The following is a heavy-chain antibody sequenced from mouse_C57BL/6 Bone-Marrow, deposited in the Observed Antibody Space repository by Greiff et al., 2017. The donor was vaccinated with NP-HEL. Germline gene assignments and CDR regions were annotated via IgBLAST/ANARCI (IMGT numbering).Heavy chain of an antibody. CDR3: ARLHYGAYYFDY. J-gene: IGHJ2*01. V-gene: IGHV3-8*01. CDR2: ISYSGST. CDR1: GYSIPSDY. Sequence: EVQLVESGPGLAKPSQTLSLTCSVTGYSIPSDYWNWIRKFPGNKLEYMGYISYSGSTYYNPSLKSRISITRDTSKNQYYLQLNSVTTEDTATYYCARLHYGAYYFDYWGQGTTLTVSS. D-gene: IGHD1-1*01.